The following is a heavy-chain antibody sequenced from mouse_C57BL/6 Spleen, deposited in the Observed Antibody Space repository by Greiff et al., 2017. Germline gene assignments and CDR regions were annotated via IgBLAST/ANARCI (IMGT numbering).Heavy chain of an antibody. D-gene: IGHD4-1*01. CDR3: TKRNWAYAMDY. CDR2: IYPGNSDT. CDR1: GYTFTSYW. Sequence: EVQLQQSGTVLARPGASVKMSCKTSGYTFTSYWMHWVKQRPGQGLEWIGAIYPGNSDTSYNQKFKGKATLTAVTSASTAYMELSSLTNEDAAVYYCTKRNWAYAMDYWGQGTSVTVAS. J-gene: IGHJ4*01. V-gene: IGHV1-5*01.